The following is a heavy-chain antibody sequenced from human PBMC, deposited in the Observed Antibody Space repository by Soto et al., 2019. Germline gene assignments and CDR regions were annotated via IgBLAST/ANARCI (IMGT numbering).Heavy chain of an antibody. V-gene: IGHV3-23*04. CDR1: GFTFSSYE. Sequence: EVQLVESGGGLVQPGGSLRLSCAASGFTFSSYEMNWVRQAPGKGLEWVSGISGSGGSTYYADSVKGRFTISRDNSKNTLYLQMNSLKAEDTAVYYCAKANGYSSGWYHYWGQGTLVTVSS. CDR2: ISGSGGST. J-gene: IGHJ4*02. CDR3: AKANGYSSGWYHY. D-gene: IGHD6-19*01.